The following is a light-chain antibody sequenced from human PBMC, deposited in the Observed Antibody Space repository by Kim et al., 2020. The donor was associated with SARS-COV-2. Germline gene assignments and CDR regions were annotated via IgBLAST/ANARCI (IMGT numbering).Light chain of an antibody. Sequence: SSELTQDPAVSVALRQTVRITCQGDSLRRYYASWYQQKPGQAPVVVIYNKNIRPSGIPDRFAGSSSGNTASLTITGAQAEDEADYYCNSRDISGNVLFGGGTQLTVL. CDR1: SLRRYY. CDR2: NKN. V-gene: IGLV3-19*01. J-gene: IGLJ2*01. CDR3: NSRDISGNVL.